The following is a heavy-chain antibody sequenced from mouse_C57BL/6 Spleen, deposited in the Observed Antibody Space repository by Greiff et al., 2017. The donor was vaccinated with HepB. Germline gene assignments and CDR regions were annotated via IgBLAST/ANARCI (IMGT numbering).Heavy chain of an antibody. V-gene: IGHV1-19*01. CDR3: ARIYYDYEGFAY. D-gene: IGHD2-4*01. CDR1: GYTFTDYY. Sequence: EVQLQQSGPVLVKPGASVKMSCKASGYTFTDYYMNWVKQSHGKSLEWIGVIIPYNGGTSYNQKFKGKATLTVDKSASTAYMELNSLTSEDSAVYYCARIYYDYEGFAYWGQGTLVTVSA. CDR2: IIPYNGGT. J-gene: IGHJ3*01.